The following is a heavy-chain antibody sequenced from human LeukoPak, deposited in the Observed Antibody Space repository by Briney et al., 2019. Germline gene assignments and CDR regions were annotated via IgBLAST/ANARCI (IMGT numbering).Heavy chain of an antibody. CDR3: ARVRYGSGETYDY. V-gene: IGHV4-59*01. D-gene: IGHD3-10*01. J-gene: IGHJ4*02. CDR2: IFYSGKT. Sequence: PSETLSLTCTVPGGSISGYYWSWIRQSPGKGPEWLGYIFYSGKTNYNPSLKSRLTISVDTSKNQFSLNLSSVTAADTAVYYCARVRYGSGETYDYWGQGTLVTVSS. CDR1: GGSISGYY.